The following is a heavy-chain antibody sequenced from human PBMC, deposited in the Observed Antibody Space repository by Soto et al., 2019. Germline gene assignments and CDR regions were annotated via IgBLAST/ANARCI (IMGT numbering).Heavy chain of an antibody. CDR3: VSDPTSTHARSFHFDF. V-gene: IGHV3-30*03. Sequence: QVQVVESGGGVVEPGRSLRLSCAASGFIFSSYGMHWVRQAPGKGLEWVSYISYDGNNKYYAESVKGRFTISRDKFKNTLTLQMSSLRAEDTALYYCVSDPTSTHARSFHFDFWGQGTLVSVS. D-gene: IGHD1-1*01. CDR2: ISYDGNNK. J-gene: IGHJ4*02. CDR1: GFIFSSYG.